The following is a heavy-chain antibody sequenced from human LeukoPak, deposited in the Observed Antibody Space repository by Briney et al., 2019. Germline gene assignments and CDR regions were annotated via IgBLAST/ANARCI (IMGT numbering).Heavy chain of an antibody. J-gene: IGHJ2*01. CDR3: ARGEPDCAADCPYWYLDL. Sequence: GGSLRLSCAASGFTFSLSAMHWVRQAPGKGLEYVSAISGNGGRTYYANSVKGRFTISRDNSKNTVFLQMGSLRTEDIAVYYCARGEPDCAADCPYWYLDLWGRGTLVTVSS. V-gene: IGHV3-64*01. CDR1: GFTFSLSA. CDR2: ISGNGGRT. D-gene: IGHD2-21*02.